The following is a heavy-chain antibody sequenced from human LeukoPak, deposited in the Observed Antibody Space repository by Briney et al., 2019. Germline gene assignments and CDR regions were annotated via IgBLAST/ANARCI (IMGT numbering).Heavy chain of an antibody. V-gene: IGHV3-33*01. CDR1: GFTFSSYG. J-gene: IGHJ4*02. CDR3: ARDRGTNGFDY. CDR2: IWYDGSNK. D-gene: IGHD2-8*01. Sequence: GGSLSLSCAASGFTFSSYGMHWVRQAPGKGLEWVAVIWYDGSNKYYADSVKGRFTISRDNSKNTLYLQMNSLRAEDTAVYYCARDRGTNGFDYWGQGTLVTVSS.